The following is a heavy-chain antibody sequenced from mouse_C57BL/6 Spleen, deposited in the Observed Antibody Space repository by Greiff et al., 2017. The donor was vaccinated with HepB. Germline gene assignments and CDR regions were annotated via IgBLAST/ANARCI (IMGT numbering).Heavy chain of an antibody. CDR1: GYTFTDHT. CDR3: ARVFYQYYYAMDY. V-gene: IGHV1-78*01. J-gene: IGHJ4*01. CDR2: IYPRDGST. Sequence: VQVVESDAELVKPGASVKISCKVSGYTFTDHTIHWMKQRPEQGLEWIGYIYPRDGSTKYNEKFKGKATLTADKSSSTAYMQLNSLTSEDSAVYFCARVFYQYYYAMDYWGQGTSVTVSS.